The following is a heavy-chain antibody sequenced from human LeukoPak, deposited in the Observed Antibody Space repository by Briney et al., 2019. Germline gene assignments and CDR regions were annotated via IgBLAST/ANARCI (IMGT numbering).Heavy chain of an antibody. D-gene: IGHD2-21*02. CDR2: ISSSSSYI. Sequence: GGSLRLSCAASGLTFSSYSMNWVRQAPGKGLEWVSSISSSSSYIYYADSVKGRFTISRDNAKNSLYLQMNSLRAEDTAVYYCARVSREDIVVVTATLYYFDYWGQGTLVTVSS. CDR1: GLTFSSYS. V-gene: IGHV3-21*01. CDR3: ARVSREDIVVVTATLYYFDY. J-gene: IGHJ4*02.